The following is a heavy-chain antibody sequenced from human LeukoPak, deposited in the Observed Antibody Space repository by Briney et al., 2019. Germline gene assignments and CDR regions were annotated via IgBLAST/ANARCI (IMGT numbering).Heavy chain of an antibody. Sequence: GGSLRLSCAASGFTFSSYGMHWVRQAPGKGLEWVAVIWYDGSNKYYADSVKGRFTISRDNSKSTLYLQMNSLRAEDTAVYYCAKPKVFWDFDYWGQGTLVTVSS. CDR2: IWYDGSNK. V-gene: IGHV3-33*06. J-gene: IGHJ4*02. D-gene: IGHD3-3*01. CDR3: AKPKVFWDFDY. CDR1: GFTFSSYG.